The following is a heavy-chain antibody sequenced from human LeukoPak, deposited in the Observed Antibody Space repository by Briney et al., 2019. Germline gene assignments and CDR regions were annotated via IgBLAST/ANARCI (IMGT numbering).Heavy chain of an antibody. V-gene: IGHV3-74*01. Sequence: GGSLRLSCAASGFTFSSHWMHWVRQAPGKGLVWVSRINSDGSSTSYADSVKGRFTISRDNAKNTLYLQMNSLRAEDTAVYYCARGTTVTEDYYYGMDVWGQGTTVTVSS. CDR1: GFTFSSHW. J-gene: IGHJ6*02. CDR3: ARGTTVTEDYYYGMDV. D-gene: IGHD4-17*01. CDR2: INSDGSST.